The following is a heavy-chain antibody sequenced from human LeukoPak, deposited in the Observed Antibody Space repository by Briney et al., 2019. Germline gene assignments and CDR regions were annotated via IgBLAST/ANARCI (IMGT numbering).Heavy chain of an antibody. Sequence: GGSLRLFCAASGFTFSNAWMSWVRQAPGKGLEWVGRIKSKTDGGTTDYAATVKGRFTIPRDDSKNTLYLQMNSLKTEDTAVYYCTTDTADDFWSGYSQYYFDYWGQGTLVTVSS. CDR1: GFTFSNAW. J-gene: IGHJ4*02. V-gene: IGHV3-15*01. D-gene: IGHD3-3*01. CDR3: TTDTADDFWSGYSQYYFDY. CDR2: IKSKTDGGTT.